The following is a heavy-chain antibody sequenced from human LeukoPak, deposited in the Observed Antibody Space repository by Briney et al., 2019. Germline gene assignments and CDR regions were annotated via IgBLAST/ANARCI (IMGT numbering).Heavy chain of an antibody. CDR1: GFTFDDYA. D-gene: IGHD6-19*01. V-gene: IGHV3-9*01. J-gene: IGHJ4*02. Sequence: GGSLRLSCAASGFTFDDYAMHWVRQAPGKGLEWVSGISWNSGSIGYADSVKGRFTISRDNAKNSLYLQMNSLRAEDTAVYYCARDEEYRGQWLYYFDYWGQGTLVTVSS. CDR2: ISWNSGSI. CDR3: ARDEEYRGQWLYYFDY.